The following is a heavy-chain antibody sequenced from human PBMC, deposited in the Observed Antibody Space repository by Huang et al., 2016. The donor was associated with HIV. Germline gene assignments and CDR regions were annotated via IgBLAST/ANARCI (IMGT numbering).Heavy chain of an antibody. V-gene: IGHV1-18*04. CDR2: IRHDVGGT. CDR1: GDTFLRYD. J-gene: IGHJ4*02. Sequence: QVRLVQSGAEVKKPGASLKVSCKADGDTFLRYDISWVRQAPGQGLAWVGRIRHDVGGTRYAKRFKGRITKTRGTSTSTAYIELRSLGADATAVYYCARDREFRSGWGWAGYYLDYWGQGTPVLVSS. CDR3: ARDREFRSGWGWAGYYLDY. D-gene: IGHD6-19*01.